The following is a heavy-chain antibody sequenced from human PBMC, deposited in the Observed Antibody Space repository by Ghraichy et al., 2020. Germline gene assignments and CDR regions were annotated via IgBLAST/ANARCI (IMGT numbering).Heavy chain of an antibody. Sequence: ASVKVSCKASGYTFTSYYMHWVRQAPGQGLEWMGIINPSGGSTSYAQKFQGRVTMTRDTSTSTVYMELSSLRSEDTAVYYCAREDGIYYDSSGYYGGSWFDPWGQGTLVTVSS. D-gene: IGHD3-22*01. J-gene: IGHJ5*02. CDR3: AREDGIYYDSSGYYGGSWFDP. CDR2: INPSGGST. CDR1: GYTFTSYY. V-gene: IGHV1-46*01.